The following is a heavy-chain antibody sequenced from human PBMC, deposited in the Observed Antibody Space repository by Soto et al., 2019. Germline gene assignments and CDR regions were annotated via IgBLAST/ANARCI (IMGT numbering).Heavy chain of an antibody. CDR1: GGSVSSGSYY. CDR3: ARVPPIEGAPFTFDS. V-gene: IGHV4-61*01. Sequence: QVQLQEAGPGLVKPSETLSLSSTVSGGSVSSGSYYWSWIRQHPGKGLEWIGYIYYSGSTNYNPPINSRGTISIVTSKTPFSLKLNSVTAADTAVYYCARVPPIEGAPFTFDSWGQGTLVTVSS. J-gene: IGHJ4*02. CDR2: IYYSGST. D-gene: IGHD1-26*01.